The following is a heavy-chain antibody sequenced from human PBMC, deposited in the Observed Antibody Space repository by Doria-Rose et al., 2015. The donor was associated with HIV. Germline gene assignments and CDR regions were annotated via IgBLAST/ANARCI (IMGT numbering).Heavy chain of an antibody. CDR3: AKAPIIGPKYYFYMDV. J-gene: IGHJ6*03. Sequence: VQLQESGGGLVQPGRSLRLSCVGSGFSFESYAMHWVRLAPGKGLEWVAGIRWDSGAKGNADSVEGRSTISRDNAKKSVYLEMRSLRPEDTAFYYCAKAPIIGPKYYFYMDVWGKGTSVTVSS. CDR1: GFSFESYA. CDR2: IRWDSGAK. V-gene: IGHV3-9*01. D-gene: IGHD3-3*01.